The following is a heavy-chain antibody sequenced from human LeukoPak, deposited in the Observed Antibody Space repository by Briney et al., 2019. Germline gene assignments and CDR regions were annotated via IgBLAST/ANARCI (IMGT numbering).Heavy chain of an antibody. V-gene: IGHV3-30*04. D-gene: IGHD2-21*02. CDR1: GFTFSSYA. CDR3: ARNHVTSNYFDY. Sequence: GGSLRLSCAASGFTFSSYAMHWVRQAPGKGLEWVAVISYDGSNKYYADSAKGRFTISRDNSMNTLYLQMNSLRTEDTAVYYCARNHVTSNYFDYWGQGTLVTVSS. CDR2: ISYDGSNK. J-gene: IGHJ4*02.